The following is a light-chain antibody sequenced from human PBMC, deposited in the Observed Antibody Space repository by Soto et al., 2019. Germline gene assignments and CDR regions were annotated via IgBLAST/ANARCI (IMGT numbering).Light chain of an antibody. J-gene: IGLJ3*02. V-gene: IGLV1-47*01. CDR3: AARDDSLSGHWV. CDR2: RNN. Sequence: QSVLTQPPSASGTPGQTVTISCSGSSSNIGSEYVVWYQHLPGTAPKLLIYRNNQRPSGVPDRFAGSKSGTSASLAISGLRSEDEADYYCAARDDSLSGHWVFGGGTKLTVL. CDR1: SSNIGSEY.